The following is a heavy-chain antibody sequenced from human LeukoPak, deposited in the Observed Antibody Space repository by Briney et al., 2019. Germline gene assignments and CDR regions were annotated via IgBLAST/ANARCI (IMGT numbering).Heavy chain of an antibody. V-gene: IGHV4-34*01. Sequence: SETLSLTCAVYGGSFSGYYWSWIRQPPGKGLEWIGEINHSGSTNYNPSLKSRVTISVDTSKNQFSLKLSSVTAADTAVYYCARVAYYDIVTGYYNGGKFDYWGQGTLVTVSS. CDR3: ARVAYYDIVTGYYNGGKFDY. J-gene: IGHJ4*02. CDR2: INHSGST. D-gene: IGHD3-9*01. CDR1: GGSFSGYY.